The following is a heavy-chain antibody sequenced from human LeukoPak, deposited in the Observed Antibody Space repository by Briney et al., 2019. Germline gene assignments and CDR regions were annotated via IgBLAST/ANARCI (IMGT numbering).Heavy chain of an antibody. D-gene: IGHD3-3*01. Sequence: SETLSLTCAVYGGSFSGYYWSWIRRPPGKGLEWIGEINHSGSTNYNPSLKSRVTISVDTSKNQFSLKLSSVTAADTAVYYCARVQLQGLNYDFWSGNGRGVYYMDVWGKGTTVTVSS. CDR1: GGSFSGYY. V-gene: IGHV4-34*01. CDR2: INHSGST. CDR3: ARVQLQGLNYDFWSGNGRGVYYMDV. J-gene: IGHJ6*03.